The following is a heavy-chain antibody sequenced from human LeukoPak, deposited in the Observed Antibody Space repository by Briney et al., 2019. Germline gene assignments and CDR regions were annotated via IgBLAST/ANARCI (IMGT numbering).Heavy chain of an antibody. V-gene: IGHV4-34*01. CDR2: INHSGST. J-gene: IGHJ6*02. CDR3: ARDGVGIAARDYYVMDV. Sequence: SETLSLTCAVYGGSFSGYYWSWIRQPPGKGLEWIGEINHSGSTNYNPSLKSRVTMSVDTSKNQFSLKLSSVTAADTAVYYCARDGVGIAARDYYVMDVWGQGTTVTVSS. D-gene: IGHD6-6*01. CDR1: GGSFSGYY.